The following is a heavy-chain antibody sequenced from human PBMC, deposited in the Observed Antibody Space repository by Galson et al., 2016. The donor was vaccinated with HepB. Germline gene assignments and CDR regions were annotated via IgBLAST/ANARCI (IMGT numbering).Heavy chain of an antibody. V-gene: IGHV3-23*01. J-gene: IGHJ4*02. CDR3: AKDSVARAYCSGDCY. Sequence: LRLSCAASGFTFSAYAMNWVRQAPGKGLEWVSTISDSGITTYYADSVKGRFTTSRDNSENTLYLQMYSLRAEDTAVYYCAKDSVARAYCSGDCYWGQGTLVTVSS. CDR1: GFTFSAYA. CDR2: ISDSGITT. D-gene: IGHD2-21*02.